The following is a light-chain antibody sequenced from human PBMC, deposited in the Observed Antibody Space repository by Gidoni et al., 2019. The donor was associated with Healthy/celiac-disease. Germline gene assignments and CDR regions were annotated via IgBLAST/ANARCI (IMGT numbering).Light chain of an antibody. V-gene: IGLV3-1*01. CDR2: QDR. J-gene: IGLJ2*01. Sequence: SYELTQPPSVSVSPGQTASITCSGDKVGDKYACWYQQKPGQSPVLVIYQDRKRPSGIPERFSGSNSGNTATLTISGTQAMDEADYYCQAWDSSTAMVFGGGTKLTVL. CDR1: KVGDKY. CDR3: QAWDSSTAMV.